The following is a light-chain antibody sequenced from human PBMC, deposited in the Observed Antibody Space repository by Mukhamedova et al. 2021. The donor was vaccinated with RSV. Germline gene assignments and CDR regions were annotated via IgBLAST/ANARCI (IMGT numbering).Light chain of an antibody. CDR3: QVWDNSSEHHV. Sequence: GTKSVHWYQKRPGQAPVLVVFDDGDRPSGIPERFSGSKSGYAATLTISRVEAGDEADYYCQVWDNSSEHHVFGGGTKLTVL. J-gene: IGLJ3*02. V-gene: IGLV3-21*02. CDR1: GTKS. CDR2: DDG.